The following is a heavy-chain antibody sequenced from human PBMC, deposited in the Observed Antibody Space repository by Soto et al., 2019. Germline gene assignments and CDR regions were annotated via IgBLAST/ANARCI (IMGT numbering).Heavy chain of an antibody. CDR2: INPSGGST. V-gene: IGHV1-46*03. CDR3: ARDQEPSTLYYYYYYMEV. CDR1: GYTFTSYY. Sequence: QVQLVQSGAEVKKPGASVTVSCTASGYTFTSYYIHWVRQAPGQGLEWMGIINPSGGSTSYAQKFQGRVTLTRDTYTSTVYMEVSGLRSEDTAVYYCARDQEPSTLYYYYYYMEVWGKGTTVTVSS. J-gene: IGHJ6*03.